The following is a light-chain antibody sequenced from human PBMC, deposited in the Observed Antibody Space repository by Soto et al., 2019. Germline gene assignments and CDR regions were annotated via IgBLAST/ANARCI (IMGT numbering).Light chain of an antibody. CDR1: QSVTTY. J-gene: IGKJ2*01. V-gene: IGKV3-15*01. CDR3: QQYNSWPPSYT. CDR2: GAS. Sequence: EIVMTQSPATLSVSLGDRATLSCRASQSVTTYLAWYQQKPGQAPRLLIYGASTRATGIPARFSGSGSETDFTLTLSSLQSEDFAFYYCQQYNSWPPSYTFGQGTKLEIK.